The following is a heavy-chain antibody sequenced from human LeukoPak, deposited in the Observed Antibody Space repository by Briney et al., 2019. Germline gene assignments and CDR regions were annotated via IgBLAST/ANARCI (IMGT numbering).Heavy chain of an antibody. J-gene: IGHJ4*02. V-gene: IGHV3-23*01. CDR1: GFTFNSYA. Sequence: GGSLRLSCAASGFTFNSYAVTWVRQAPEKGLEWVSSIIDSGISTYYGDSVKGRFTISRDNSKNTLYLQMNSLRAEDTAVYYCAKGSRGSYDYWGQGTLVTVSS. CDR2: IIDSGIST. D-gene: IGHD1-26*01. CDR3: AKGSRGSYDY.